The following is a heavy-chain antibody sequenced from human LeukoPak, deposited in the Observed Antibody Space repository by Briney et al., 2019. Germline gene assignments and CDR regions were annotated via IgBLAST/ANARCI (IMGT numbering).Heavy chain of an antibody. Sequence: GGSLRLSCAASGFTFSNNAMSWVRQAPGKGLEWVSTISGSTENTYYADSVKGRFTISRDNSKNTLYLQMNSLRAEDTAIYYCARAPRKFRGIIVTPLYYFDYWGQGALVTVSS. D-gene: IGHD3-10*01. V-gene: IGHV3-23*01. CDR2: ISGSTENT. CDR1: GFTFSNNA. CDR3: ARAPRKFRGIIVTPLYYFDY. J-gene: IGHJ4*02.